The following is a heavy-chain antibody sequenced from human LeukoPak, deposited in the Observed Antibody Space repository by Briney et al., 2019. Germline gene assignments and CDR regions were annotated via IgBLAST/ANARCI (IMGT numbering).Heavy chain of an antibody. Sequence: SGPTLVKPTQTLTLTCTFSGFSLSTSGVGVGWIRQPPGKALEWLALIYWDDDKRYSPSLKSRLTVTKDTSKNQVVLTVTNMDPVDTATYYCARKREMGYCSSASCNHDAFDIWGQGTMVSVSS. V-gene: IGHV2-5*02. J-gene: IGHJ3*02. CDR1: GFSLSTSGVG. CDR2: IYWDDDK. CDR3: ARKREMGYCSSASCNHDAFDI. D-gene: IGHD2-15*01.